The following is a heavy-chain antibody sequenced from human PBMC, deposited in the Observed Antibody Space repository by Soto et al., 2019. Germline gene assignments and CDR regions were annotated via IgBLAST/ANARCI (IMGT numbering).Heavy chain of an antibody. Sequence: SETLSLTCAVYGGSFSGYYWSWIRQPPGKGLEWIGEINHSGSTNYNPSLKSRVTISVDTSQNQFSLKLTSLTAADTPVYYCARRGRWLQFRGSGFDIWGQGTMVTVS. J-gene: IGHJ3*02. CDR1: GGSFSGYY. CDR2: INHSGST. CDR3: ARRGRWLQFRGSGFDI. V-gene: IGHV4-34*01. D-gene: IGHD5-12*01.